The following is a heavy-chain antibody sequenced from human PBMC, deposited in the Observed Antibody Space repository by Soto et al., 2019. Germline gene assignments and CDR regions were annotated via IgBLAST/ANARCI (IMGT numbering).Heavy chain of an antibody. D-gene: IGHD4-17*01. Sequence: GGSLRLSCAASGFTFSSYGMHCVRQAPGKGLEWVAVIWYDGSNKYYADSVKGRFTISRDNSKNTLYLQMNSLRAEDTAVYYCARDLWAGDNGDYGVFDYWGQGTLVTVSS. CDR3: ARDLWAGDNGDYGVFDY. CDR2: IWYDGSNK. J-gene: IGHJ4*02. CDR1: GFTFSSYG. V-gene: IGHV3-33*01.